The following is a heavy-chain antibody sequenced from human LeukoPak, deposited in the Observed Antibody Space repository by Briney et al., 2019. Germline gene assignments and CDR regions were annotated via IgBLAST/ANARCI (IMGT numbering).Heavy chain of an antibody. D-gene: IGHD3-10*01. CDR2: INPNSGGT. CDR3: ARDVGERNYPYYYYYMDV. Sequence: GASVKVSCKATGYTFTGYYMHWVRQAPGQGLEWMGWINPNSGGTNYAQKFQGRVTMTRDTSISTAYMELSRLRSDDTAVYYCARDVGERNYPYYYYYMDVWGKGTTVTVSS. CDR1: GYTFTGYY. J-gene: IGHJ6*03. V-gene: IGHV1-2*02.